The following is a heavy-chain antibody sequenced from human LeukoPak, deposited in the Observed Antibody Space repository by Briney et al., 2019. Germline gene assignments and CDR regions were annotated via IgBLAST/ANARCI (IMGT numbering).Heavy chain of an antibody. CDR1: GGTFSSYA. CDR3: ASPSGWSVDAAFDI. J-gene: IGHJ3*02. CDR2: IIPIFGTA. Sequence: ASVKVSCKASGGTFSSYAISWVRQAPGQGLEWMGGIIPIFGTANYAQKLQGRVTMTTDTSTSTAYMELRSLRSDDTAVYYCASPSGWSVDAAFDIWGQGTMVTVSS. V-gene: IGHV1-69*05. D-gene: IGHD6-19*01.